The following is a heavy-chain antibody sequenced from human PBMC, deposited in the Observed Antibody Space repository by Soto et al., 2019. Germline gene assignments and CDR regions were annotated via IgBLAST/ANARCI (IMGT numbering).Heavy chain of an antibody. CDR2: INSDGSST. V-gene: IGHV3-74*01. CDR3: ARDRWGGGRDMDV. Sequence: EVQLVESGGGLVQSGGSLRLSCAASGFTFSPYWIHWVRQAPGKGRVWVSRINSDGSSTNYADSVKGRFTISRDNAKNTLFRQMNSLRAEDTAVYYCARDRWGGGRDMDVWGQGTTVTVSS. CDR1: GFTFSPYW. D-gene: IGHD3-10*01. J-gene: IGHJ6*02.